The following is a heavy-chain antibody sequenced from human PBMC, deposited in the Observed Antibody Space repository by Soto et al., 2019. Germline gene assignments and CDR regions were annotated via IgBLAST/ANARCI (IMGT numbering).Heavy chain of an antibody. CDR2: IWYDGSNK. Sequence: PGGSLRLSCAASGFTFSSYGMHWVRQAPGKGLEWVAVIWYDGSNKYYADSVKGRFTISRDNSKNTLYLQMNSLRVEDTALYYCVTKYPGTRPFDYWGQGTLVTVYS. D-gene: IGHD2-2*01. CDR3: VTKYPGTRPFDY. V-gene: IGHV3-33*01. CDR1: GFTFSSYG. J-gene: IGHJ4*01.